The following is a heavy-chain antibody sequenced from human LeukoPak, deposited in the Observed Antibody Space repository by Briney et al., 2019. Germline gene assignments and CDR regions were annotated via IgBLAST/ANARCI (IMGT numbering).Heavy chain of an antibody. V-gene: IGHV3-30-3*01. J-gene: IGHJ3*02. CDR1: GFTFRSYP. CDR3: ARVDDLDAFDI. Sequence: GGPLSLSCAAPGFTFRSYPLNWVGQAPGKGLEWVAVLSDDGSNKYYADSVKGRFTISRDNSKNTLYLQMNSLRAEDTAVYYCARVDDLDAFDIWGQGTMVTVSS. D-gene: IGHD2-2*03. CDR2: LSDDGSNK.